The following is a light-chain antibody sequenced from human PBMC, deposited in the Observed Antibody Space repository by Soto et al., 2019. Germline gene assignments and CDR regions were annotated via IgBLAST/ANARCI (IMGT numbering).Light chain of an antibody. J-gene: IGLJ7*01. CDR3: CSYGGSRAV. CDR1: SSDVGSHNL. CDR2: EVS. Sequence: QSALTQPASVSGSPGQSITISCTGTSSDVGSHNLVSWYQQHPGQAPKLMIYEVSKRPLGVSARFSASKSGNTASLTISGLQAEDEADYSCCSYGGSRAVFGGGTQLTVL. V-gene: IGLV2-23*02.